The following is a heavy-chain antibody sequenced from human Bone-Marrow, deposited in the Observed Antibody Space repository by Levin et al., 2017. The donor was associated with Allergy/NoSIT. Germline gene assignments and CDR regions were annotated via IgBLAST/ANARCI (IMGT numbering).Heavy chain of an antibody. CDR3: AKAGSSWYIEIDH. J-gene: IGHJ4*02. CDR2: ISGCGGNT. V-gene: IGHV3-23*01. Sequence: KGLEWVSTISGCGGNTNYADSVKGRFTISRDNSKNTLFLQMNSLTAEDTALYYCAKAGSSWYIEIDHWGQGTLVTVSS. D-gene: IGHD6-13*01.